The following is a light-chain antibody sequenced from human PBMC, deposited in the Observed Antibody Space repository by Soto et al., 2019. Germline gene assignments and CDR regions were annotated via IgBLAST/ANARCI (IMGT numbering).Light chain of an antibody. CDR2: WAS. CDR1: QSVLYTSNNKNY. V-gene: IGKV4-1*01. CDR3: QQYYSTPRT. J-gene: IGKJ1*01. Sequence: DIVMTQSPDSLAGSLGERATINCKSSQSVLYTSNNKNYLAWYQQKPGQPPQLLIYWASTRESGVPDRCSGSGSGTDFTRTISSLQADDVAVYYCQQYYSTPRTFGQGTKVEIK.